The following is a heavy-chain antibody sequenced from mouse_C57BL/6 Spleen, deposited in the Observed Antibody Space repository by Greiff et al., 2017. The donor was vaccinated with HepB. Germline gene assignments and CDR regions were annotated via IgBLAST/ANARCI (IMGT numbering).Heavy chain of an antibody. CDR3: ARYTGLPRSYWYFDV. CDR1: GFTFTDYY. CDR2: IRNKANGCTT. J-gene: IGHJ1*03. D-gene: IGHD2-10*01. Sequence: EVKLVESGGGLVQPGGSLSLSCAASGFTFTDYYMSWVRQPPGKALEWLGFIRNKANGCTTEYSASVKGRFTISRDTSQSILYLQMNALRAEDSATYYCARYTGLPRSYWYFDVWGTGTTVTVSS. V-gene: IGHV7-3*01.